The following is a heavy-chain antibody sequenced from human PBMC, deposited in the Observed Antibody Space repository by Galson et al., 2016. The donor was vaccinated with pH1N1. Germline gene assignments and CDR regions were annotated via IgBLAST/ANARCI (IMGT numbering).Heavy chain of an antibody. J-gene: IGHJ3*02. CDR3: ARDPLRGALDI. CDR2: INGDGSER. Sequence: SLRLSCAGSGFTFSRSWMSWVRQSPGQGLQWVANINGDGSERYYVDSVVKGRFTISRDNARNSLYLQMNSLGVEDTAVYYCARDPLRGALDIWGQGTKLTVSS. V-gene: IGHV3-7*01. CDR1: GFTFSRSW. D-gene: IGHD1-26*01.